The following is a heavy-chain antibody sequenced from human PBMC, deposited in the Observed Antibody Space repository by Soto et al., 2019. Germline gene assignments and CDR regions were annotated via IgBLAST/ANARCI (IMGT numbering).Heavy chain of an antibody. CDR1: GFTFSSYA. CDR2: ISGSGGST. CDR3: AKGEYSCYDVDLGNFDY. V-gene: IGHV3-23*01. J-gene: IGHJ4*02. D-gene: IGHD5-12*01. Sequence: EVQLLESGGGLVQPGGSLRLSCAASGFTFSSYAMSWVRQAPGKGLEWVSAISGSGGSTSYADSVKGRFTISRDNSKYTLYLQMNSLRAEYPAVYYCAKGEYSCYDVDLGNFDYWGQGTLVTVSA.